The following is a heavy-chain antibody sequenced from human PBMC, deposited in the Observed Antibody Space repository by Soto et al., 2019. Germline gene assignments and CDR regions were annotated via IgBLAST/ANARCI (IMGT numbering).Heavy chain of an antibody. CDR2: IGQDGSQQ. CDR3: TRGTDLLFCTGSSCPGIDV. V-gene: IGHV3-7*03. CDR1: GFSISDHW. Sequence: GGSLRLSCEGSGFSISDHWMSWARQAPEKGLEWVANIGQDGSQQYYVNSVRGRFTISRDNAKNSLYLQMNSVRVDDTAVYYCTRGTDLLFCTGSSCPGIDVWGQGTTVTVSS. D-gene: IGHD2-2*01. J-gene: IGHJ6*02.